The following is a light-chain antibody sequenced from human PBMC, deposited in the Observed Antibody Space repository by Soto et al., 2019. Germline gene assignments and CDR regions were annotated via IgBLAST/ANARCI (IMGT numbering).Light chain of an antibody. V-gene: IGKV3-20*01. Sequence: EIVLTQSPGTLSLSAGERATISCRASQSVTNNYLACFQQKPGQAPRLRMYGASIRATGIPDRLSGSGSGTDFTLTITRMEPEDFAVYYCQQYASSRTFGQGTKVDIK. CDR2: GAS. J-gene: IGKJ1*01. CDR3: QQYASSRT. CDR1: QSVTNNY.